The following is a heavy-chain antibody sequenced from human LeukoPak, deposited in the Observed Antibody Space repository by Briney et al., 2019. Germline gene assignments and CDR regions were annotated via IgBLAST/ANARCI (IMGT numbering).Heavy chain of an antibody. D-gene: IGHD6-13*01. Sequence: GGSLRLSCAASGFTFNSYSMNWVRQAPGKGLEWVSAIVSSGSYIFYADSVKGRFTISRDNAKNSLYLQMNSLRAEDTAVYYCVRDGSSNWYMSRHAAFAIWGQGTMVTVSS. V-gene: IGHV3-21*01. J-gene: IGHJ3*02. CDR3: VRDGSSNWYMSRHAAFAI. CDR1: GFTFNSYS. CDR2: IVSSGSYI.